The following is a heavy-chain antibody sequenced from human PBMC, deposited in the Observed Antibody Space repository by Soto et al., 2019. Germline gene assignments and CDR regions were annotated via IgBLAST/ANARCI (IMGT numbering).Heavy chain of an antibody. D-gene: IGHD6-19*01. CDR3: ASHFAAVAGTDY. CDR2: IIPIFGTA. CDR1: GGTFSSYA. V-gene: IGHV1-69*13. Sequence: SVKVSCKASGGTFSSYAISWVRQAPGQGLEWMGGIIPIFGTANYAQKFQGRVTITADESTSTAYMELSSLRSEDTAVYYCASHFAAVAGTDYWGQGTLVTVYS. J-gene: IGHJ4*02.